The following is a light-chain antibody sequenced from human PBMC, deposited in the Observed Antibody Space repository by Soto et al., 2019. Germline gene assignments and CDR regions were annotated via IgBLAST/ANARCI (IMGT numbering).Light chain of an antibody. CDR2: DVS. V-gene: IGLV2-11*01. J-gene: IGLJ1*01. CDR1: SSDVGGYNY. CDR3: CSYAGSYSYV. Sequence: QSALTQPRSVSGSPGQSVTISCTGTSSDVGGYNYVSWYQQHPGKAPKLMIYDVSKRPSGVPDRFSGSKSGNTASLTISGLHAEEEADYYCCSYAGSYSYVFGTGTKVTVL.